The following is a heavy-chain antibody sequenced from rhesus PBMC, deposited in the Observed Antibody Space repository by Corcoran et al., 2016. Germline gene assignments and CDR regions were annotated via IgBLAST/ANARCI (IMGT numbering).Heavy chain of an antibody. CDR1: GDHFLHLW. CDR3: AGGGPDKDRFDV. V-gene: IGHV4-147*01. D-gene: IGHD1-44*01. J-gene: IGHJ5-1*01. CDR2: ISGGSGST. Sequence: QLQLQESGPGLVRPSEPLSLTCAVSGDHFLHLWWSRIRQPPGKGLGWIERISGGSGSTSFSPSLRIRVTISTDRSKTQFSLKLDSVTAADTAVYFCAGGGPDKDRFDVWGPGVLVTVSS.